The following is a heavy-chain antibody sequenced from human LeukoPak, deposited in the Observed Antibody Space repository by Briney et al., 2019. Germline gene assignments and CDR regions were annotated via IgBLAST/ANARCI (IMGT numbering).Heavy chain of an antibody. D-gene: IGHD3-16*02. J-gene: IGHJ4*02. CDR2: INPNSGGT. CDR3: ARETDVWGSYRFDY. Sequence: ASVKVSCKASGYTFTGYYMHWVRQAPGQGLEWMGRINPNSGGTNYAQEFQGRVTMTRDTSISTAYMELSRLRSDDTAVYYCARETDVWGSYRFDYWGQGTLVTVSS. V-gene: IGHV1-2*06. CDR1: GYTFTGYY.